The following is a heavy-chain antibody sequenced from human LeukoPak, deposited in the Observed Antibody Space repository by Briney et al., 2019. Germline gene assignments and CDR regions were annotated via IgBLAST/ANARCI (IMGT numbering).Heavy chain of an antibody. V-gene: IGHV1-18*01. CDR3: ARGRSITIFGVVIDAFDI. Sequence: ASVKVSCKASGYTFTSYAMHWVRQAPGQGLEWMGWISPYNGNTNYAQNLQGRVTMTTDTSTITAHMELRSLRSDDTAVYYCARGRSITIFGVVIDAFDIWGQGTMVTVSS. D-gene: IGHD3-3*01. J-gene: IGHJ3*02. CDR1: GYTFTSYA. CDR2: ISPYNGNT.